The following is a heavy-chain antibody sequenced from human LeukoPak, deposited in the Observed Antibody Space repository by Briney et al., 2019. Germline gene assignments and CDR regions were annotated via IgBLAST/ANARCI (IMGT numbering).Heavy chain of an antibody. J-gene: IGHJ6*02. CDR2: IYSGGST. D-gene: IGHD3-22*01. Sequence: GGSLRLSCAAFGFTVSSNYMSWVRQAPGKGLEWVSVIYSGGSTYYADSVKGRFTISRDNSKNTLYLQMNSLRAEDTAVYYCARDDPGGYDSSGYYPPYYGMDVWGQGTTVTVSS. CDR1: GFTVSSNY. V-gene: IGHV3-53*01. CDR3: ARDDPGGYDSSGYYPPYYGMDV.